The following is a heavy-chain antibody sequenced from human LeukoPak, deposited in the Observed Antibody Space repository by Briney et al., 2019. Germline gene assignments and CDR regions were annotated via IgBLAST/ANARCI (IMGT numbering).Heavy chain of an antibody. V-gene: IGHV1-2*02. CDR3: ARDGRITFGGVIVPHYFDY. Sequence: ASVKVSCKASGYTFTGYYIHWVRQAPGQGLEWMGWINPNSGGTNYAQKFQGRVTMTRDTSISTAYMDLSRLRSDDTAVHYCARDGRITFGGVIVPHYFDYWGQGTLVTVSS. J-gene: IGHJ4*02. CDR2: INPNSGGT. D-gene: IGHD3-16*02. CDR1: GYTFTGYY.